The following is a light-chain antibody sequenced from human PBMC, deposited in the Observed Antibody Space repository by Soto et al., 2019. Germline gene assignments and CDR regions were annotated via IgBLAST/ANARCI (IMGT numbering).Light chain of an antibody. CDR3: QQYGSSPPT. J-gene: IGKJ1*01. V-gene: IGKV3-20*01. CDR2: DAS. CDR1: QSVSGSY. Sequence: EIVLTQSPGTLSLSPGERATLSCRASQSVSGSYSAWYQQKPGQAPRLLIYDASSRATGIPDRFSGSGSGTDFTLTISRLEPEDFAVYYCQQYGSSPPTFGQGTKVEIK.